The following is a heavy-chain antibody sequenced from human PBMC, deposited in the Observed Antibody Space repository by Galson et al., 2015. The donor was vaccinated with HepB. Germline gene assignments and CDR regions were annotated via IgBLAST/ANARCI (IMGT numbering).Heavy chain of an antibody. D-gene: IGHD4/OR15-4a*01. V-gene: IGHV3-30*03. J-gene: IGHJ4*02. CDR1: GFTFGNYV. CDR3: AAQYGASALFDY. CDR2: ISHDARDT. Sequence: SLRLSCAASGFTFGNYVMHWVRQAPGKRLEWVAAISHDARDTYYADSVKGRFTISRDIFKKIVYLRMDGLRSDDTAVFYCAAQYGASALFDYWGQGILVFVSS.